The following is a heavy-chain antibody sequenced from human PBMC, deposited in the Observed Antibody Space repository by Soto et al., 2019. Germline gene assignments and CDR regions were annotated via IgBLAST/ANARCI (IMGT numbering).Heavy chain of an antibody. J-gene: IGHJ4*02. CDR3: AKGRTIFGVTPKYYFDH. D-gene: IGHD3-3*01. V-gene: IGHV3-9*01. CDR2: ISWNSGRI. CDR1: GFTFDNYG. Sequence: GGSLRLSCAASGFTFDNYGMYWVRQAPGKGLEWVSSISWNSGRIDYADSVKGRFTISRHNAKNSLYLQMNSLRPEDTALYYCAKGRTIFGVTPKYYFDHWGQGTQVTVS.